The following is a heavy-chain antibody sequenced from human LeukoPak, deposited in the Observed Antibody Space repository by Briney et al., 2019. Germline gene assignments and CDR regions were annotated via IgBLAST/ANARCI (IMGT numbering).Heavy chain of an antibody. CDR2: INHSGST. Sequence: PSETLSLTCAVYGGSFSGYYWSWIRQPPGKGLEWIGEINHSGSTNYNPSLKSRVTISVDTTKNQFSLKLISVTAADTAVYYCARGFYGDYWGQGTVVSVSS. J-gene: IGHJ4*02. CDR3: ARGFYGDY. V-gene: IGHV4-34*01. CDR1: GGSFSGYY. D-gene: IGHD3-16*01.